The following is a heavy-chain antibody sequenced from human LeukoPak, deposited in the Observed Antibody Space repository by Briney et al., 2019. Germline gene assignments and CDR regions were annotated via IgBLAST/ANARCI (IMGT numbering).Heavy chain of an antibody. J-gene: IGHJ4*02. CDR3: ARRRYTSGYLDY. CDR2: IYYSGST. V-gene: IGHV4-59*08. Sequence: SQTLSLTCTVSGDPISGFYWSWIRQPPGKGLEWIGYIYYSGSTNFNPSLKSRVTMSIDTSKSQFSLKLTSVTAADTAVYYCARRRYTSGYLDYWGQGTLVTVSS. D-gene: IGHD3-22*01. CDR1: GDPISGFY.